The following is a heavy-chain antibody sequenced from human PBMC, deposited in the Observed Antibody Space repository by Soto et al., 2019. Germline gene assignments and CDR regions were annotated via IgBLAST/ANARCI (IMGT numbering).Heavy chain of an antibody. V-gene: IGHV3-74*01. D-gene: IGHD3-10*01. CDR2: INTDGSTT. J-gene: IGHJ4*02. CDR1: GFTFSSYW. CDR3: ARGASGNYYLDY. Sequence: EVQLVESGGNLVQPGGSLRLSCAASGFTFSSYWIHWVRQPPGKGLLWVSRINTDGSTTNYADSVKGRFTISRDNAKNTLYLPMNSLRAEDTAVYYCARGASGNYYLDYWGQGALVTISS.